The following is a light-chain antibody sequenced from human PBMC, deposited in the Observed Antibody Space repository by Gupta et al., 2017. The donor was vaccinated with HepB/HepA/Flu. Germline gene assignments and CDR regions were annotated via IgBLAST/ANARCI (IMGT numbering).Light chain of an antibody. Sequence: SYELTQPPSVSEAPGKTASITCSGDKWGDKYVCWYQQKPGQSPLLVIYQDNKRPAGIPERFSGSNAGNTATLTISGPPAMDEADYYCQAWDSSTAVVFGGGTKLTVL. CDR1: KWGDKY. J-gene: IGLJ3*02. CDR2: QDN. V-gene: IGLV3-1*01. CDR3: QAWDSSTAVV.